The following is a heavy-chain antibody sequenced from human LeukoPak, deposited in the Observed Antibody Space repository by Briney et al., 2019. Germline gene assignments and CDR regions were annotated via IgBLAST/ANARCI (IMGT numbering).Heavy chain of an antibody. Sequence: PGGSLRLSCEASGFTFNTYSMNWVRQAPGKGLQWVSSISSSGAKTYYADSVKGRVTISRDNAKNSYYLEMNSLVAEDTAVYYCARGPSGYHNTGGQGTLVTVSS. CDR2: ISSSGAKT. CDR3: ARGPSGYHNT. V-gene: IGHV3-21*01. D-gene: IGHD5-12*01. J-gene: IGHJ4*02. CDR1: GFTFNTYS.